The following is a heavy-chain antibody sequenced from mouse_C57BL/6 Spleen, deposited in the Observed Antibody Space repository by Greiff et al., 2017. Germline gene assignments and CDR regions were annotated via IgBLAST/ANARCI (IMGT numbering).Heavy chain of an antibody. CDR2: INPNNGGT. CDR3: ARSPYYYGTEYFDY. D-gene: IGHD1-1*01. Sequence: EVQLQQSGPELVKPGASVKISCKASGYTFTDYYMNWVKQSHGKSLEWIGDINPNNGGTSYNQKFKGKATLTVDKSSSTAYMELRSLTSEDSAVYYCARSPYYYGTEYFDYWGQGTTLTVSS. CDR1: GYTFTDYY. V-gene: IGHV1-26*01. J-gene: IGHJ2*01.